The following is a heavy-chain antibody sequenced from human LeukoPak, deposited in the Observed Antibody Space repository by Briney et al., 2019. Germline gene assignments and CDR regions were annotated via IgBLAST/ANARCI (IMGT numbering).Heavy chain of an antibody. V-gene: IGHV3-23*01. D-gene: IGHD6-13*01. CDR2: TSDSGGGT. Sequence: PGGSLRLSCAASGFTFSSYAMSWVRQAPGKGLEWVSGTSDSGGGTYYADSVKGRFTVSRDNSKNTLYLQMNSLRAEDTAVYYCAKGGSSSWHGFDYWGQGTLVTVSS. CDR1: GFTFSSYA. J-gene: IGHJ4*02. CDR3: AKGGSSSWHGFDY.